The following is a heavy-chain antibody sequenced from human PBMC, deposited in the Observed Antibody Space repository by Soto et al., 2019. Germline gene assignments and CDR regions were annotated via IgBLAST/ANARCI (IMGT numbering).Heavy chain of an antibody. CDR3: ARDLWGHRGTDCYPLDV. D-gene: IGHD2-21*02. Sequence: SETLCLTCTVSGGSISSSSYCWGWIRQPPGKGLEWIGCIFYSGTTVYNPSFKSRVTISVDTSKSQFSLRLNSVTAADTAVYYCARDLWGHRGTDCYPLDVWGQGTTVTVSS. J-gene: IGHJ6*02. V-gene: IGHV4-39*07. CDR1: GGSISSSSYC. CDR2: IFYSGTT.